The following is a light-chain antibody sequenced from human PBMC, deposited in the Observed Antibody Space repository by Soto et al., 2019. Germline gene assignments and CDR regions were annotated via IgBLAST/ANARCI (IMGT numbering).Light chain of an antibody. CDR2: GAS. V-gene: IGKV1-39*01. CDR3: QQSYRTPT. Sequence: IQISQSPSTLSASVGGTVTITFRASQSISSWLAWYQQKPGKAPKLLIYGASTLQSGVPSRFSGSGSGTDYTLTISSLQPEDFATYYCQQSYRTPTFGQGTRLEIK. J-gene: IGKJ5*01. CDR1: QSISSW.